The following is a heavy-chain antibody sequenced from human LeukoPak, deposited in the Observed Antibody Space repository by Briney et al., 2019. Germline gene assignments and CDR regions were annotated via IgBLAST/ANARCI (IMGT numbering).Heavy chain of an antibody. Sequence: PGGSLRLSCAASGFTFNNYAMNWVRQAPGKGLEWVSAISGSGGSTYYADSVKGRFTISRDNSKNTLYLQMNSLRAEDTAVYYCAKGVKRWLQESYFDHWGQGTLVTVSS. CDR1: GFTFNNYA. CDR3: AKGVKRWLQESYFDH. CDR2: ISGSGGST. V-gene: IGHV3-23*01. J-gene: IGHJ4*02. D-gene: IGHD5-24*01.